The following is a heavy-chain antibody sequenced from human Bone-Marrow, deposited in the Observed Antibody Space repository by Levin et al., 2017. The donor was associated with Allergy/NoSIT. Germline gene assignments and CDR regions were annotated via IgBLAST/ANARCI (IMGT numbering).Heavy chain of an antibody. D-gene: IGHD6-6*01. J-gene: IGHJ4*02. CDR2: IKQDGSEK. CDR3: AREAARPSYFDS. CDR1: GFSFSSYW. Sequence: PGGSLRLSCAASGFSFSSYWMSWVRQVPGKGLEWVANIKQDGSEKYYVNSVKGRFTISRDNAKTSLYLQMNSLRAEDTGVYYCAREAARPSYFDSWGQGTLVSVSS. V-gene: IGHV3-7*01.